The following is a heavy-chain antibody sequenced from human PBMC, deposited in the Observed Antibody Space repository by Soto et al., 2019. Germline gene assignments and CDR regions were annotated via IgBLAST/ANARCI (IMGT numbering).Heavy chain of an antibody. CDR1: GFTFNNYE. CDR3: ARDSADGDPLYFDF. CDR2: ISGIGTSI. J-gene: IGHJ4*02. V-gene: IGHV3-48*03. Sequence: EVQLVESGGGLVHPGGSLRLSCTVSGFTFNNYEMNWVRQAPGKGLEWLAYISGIGTSIYYADSVKGRFTIARDNANNLLYLQMNSLKADDTALYYCARDSADGDPLYFDFWGQGTRVTVSS. D-gene: IGHD4-17*01.